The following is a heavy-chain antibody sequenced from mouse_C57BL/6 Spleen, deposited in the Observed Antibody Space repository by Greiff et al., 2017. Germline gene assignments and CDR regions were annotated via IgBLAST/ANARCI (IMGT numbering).Heavy chain of an antibody. D-gene: IGHD2-5*01. Sequence: VQLQQSGPELVKPGASVKISCKASGYAFSSSWMNWVKQRPGKGLEWIGRIYPGDGATSYNGKFKGKATLTADQSSSTAYMQLSSLTSEDSAVYFCARSYSKAMDYWGQGTSVTVSS. CDR3: ARSYSKAMDY. V-gene: IGHV1-82*01. J-gene: IGHJ4*01. CDR1: GYAFSSSW. CDR2: IYPGDGAT.